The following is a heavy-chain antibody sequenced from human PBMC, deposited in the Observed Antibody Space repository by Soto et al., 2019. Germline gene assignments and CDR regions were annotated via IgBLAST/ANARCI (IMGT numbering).Heavy chain of an antibody. D-gene: IGHD4-17*01. CDR2: ISSSSSYI. CDR1: GFTFSSYS. V-gene: IGHV3-21*01. J-gene: IGHJ4*02. Sequence: EVQLVESGGGLVKPGGSLRLSCAASGFTFSSYSMNWVRRAPGKGLEWVSSISSSSSYIYYAASVKGRFTISRDNAKNSLYLQMNTLRAEDTSVYYCARGATVEDWGQGTLVTVSS. CDR3: ARGATVED.